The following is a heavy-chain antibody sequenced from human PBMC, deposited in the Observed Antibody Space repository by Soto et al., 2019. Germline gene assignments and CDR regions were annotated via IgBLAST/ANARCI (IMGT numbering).Heavy chain of an antibody. Sequence: SETLSLTCAVSGLSISNGYYWGWIRQPPGKGLEWIGNVHHNENTYYNPSLKSRVTISLHTSKNQFSLKVTSVTAADTAVYYCARGADIMATTGDAFDIWGQGTMVTVS. J-gene: IGHJ3*02. CDR2: VHHNENT. D-gene: IGHD5-12*01. CDR1: GLSISNGYY. V-gene: IGHV4-38-2*01. CDR3: ARGADIMATTGDAFDI.